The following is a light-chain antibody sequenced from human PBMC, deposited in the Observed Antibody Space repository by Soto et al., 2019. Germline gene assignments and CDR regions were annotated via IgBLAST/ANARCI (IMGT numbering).Light chain of an antibody. CDR2: DAS. CDR3: QQRSNWPRT. CDR1: QSVSSY. Sequence: EIVLTQSPATLSLSPGERATLSCRASQSVSSYLAWYQQKPGQAPSLLIYDASNRATGIPARFSGSGSGTDFTLTISSLEPEDGAVYDGQQRSNWPRTFGQGTRLEIK. J-gene: IGKJ5*01. V-gene: IGKV3-11*01.